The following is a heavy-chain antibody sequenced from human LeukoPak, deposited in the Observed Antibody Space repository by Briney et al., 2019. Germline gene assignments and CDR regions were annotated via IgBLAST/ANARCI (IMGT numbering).Heavy chain of an antibody. D-gene: IGHD2/OR15-2a*01. CDR3: ARDSMEHPGGDAFDI. CDR1: GFTVSSNY. V-gene: IGHV3-53*01. J-gene: IGHJ3*02. CDR2: MYVGGNT. Sequence: GGSLRLSCGASGFTVSSNYMSWVRQAPGKGLEWVAVMYVGGNTNYADSVKGRFTISRDNSKNTVFLQMNSLRVDDTAVYFCARDSMEHPGGDAFDIWGQGTMATVPS.